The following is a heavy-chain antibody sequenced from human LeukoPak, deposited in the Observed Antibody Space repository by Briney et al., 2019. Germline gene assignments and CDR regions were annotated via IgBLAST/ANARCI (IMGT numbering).Heavy chain of an antibody. V-gene: IGHV4-4*09. D-gene: IGHD6-13*01. Sequence: SETLSLTCTVSGGSISSYYWSWIRQPPGKGLEWIGYIYTSGSTNYNPSLKSRVTISVDTSKNQFSLKLSSVTAADTAVYYCARGGDSSSWYDNWFDPWGQGTLVTVSS. CDR1: GGSISSYY. J-gene: IGHJ5*02. CDR2: IYTSGST. CDR3: ARGGDSSSWYDNWFDP.